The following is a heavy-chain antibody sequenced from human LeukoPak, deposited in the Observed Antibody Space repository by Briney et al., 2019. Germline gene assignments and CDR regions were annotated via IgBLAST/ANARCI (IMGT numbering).Heavy chain of an antibody. D-gene: IGHD2-2*02. J-gene: IGHJ6*03. CDR2: ILPIFGTA. CDR1: GGTFSSYA. V-gene: IGHV1-69*05. Sequence: SVKVSCKASGGTFSSYAISWVRHAPGQGLEWMGGILPIFGTANYAQKFQGRVTITTDESTSTAYMELSSLRSEDTAVYYCGIVVVPAAINTGRGRYYYYYYYMDVWGKGTTVTVSS. CDR3: GIVVVPAAINTGRGRYYYYYYYMDV.